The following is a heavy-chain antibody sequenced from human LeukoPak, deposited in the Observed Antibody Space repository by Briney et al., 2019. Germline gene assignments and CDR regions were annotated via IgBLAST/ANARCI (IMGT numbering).Heavy chain of an antibody. V-gene: IGHV4-39*01. CDR2: IYYSGST. D-gene: IGHD6-19*01. J-gene: IGHJ4*02. Sequence: PSETLSLTCTVSGGSISSSSYYWGWIRQPPGKGLEWIESIYYSGSTYYNPSLKSRVTISVDTSKNQFSLKLSSVTAADTAVYYCARGRGRFYQSSGWYHRPRGPNFDYWGQGTLVTVSS. CDR3: ARGRGRFYQSSGWYHRPRGPNFDY. CDR1: GGSISSSSYY.